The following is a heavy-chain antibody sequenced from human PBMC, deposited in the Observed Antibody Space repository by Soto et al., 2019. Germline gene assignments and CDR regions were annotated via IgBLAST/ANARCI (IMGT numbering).Heavy chain of an antibody. CDR1: GFTFSNYG. D-gene: IGHD3-10*01. J-gene: IGHJ4*02. CDR2: ISDDGVSK. V-gene: IGHV3-30*03. Sequence: GGSLRLSCAASGFTFSNYGMHWVRQAPGKGLEWVAVISDDGVSKYYADSVQGRFTISRDNSESVVLLQMNSLRPDDTALYFCARAYYFGSGTSYTLYYWGQGTQVTVS. CDR3: ARAYYFGSGTSYTLYY.